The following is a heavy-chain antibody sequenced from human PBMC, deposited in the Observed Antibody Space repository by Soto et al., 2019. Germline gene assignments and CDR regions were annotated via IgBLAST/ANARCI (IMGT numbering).Heavy chain of an antibody. V-gene: IGHV5-51*01. D-gene: IGHD3-10*01. CDR3: ARGLLYGSGSYYSPLRGYSVAINYGMDV. Sequence: GESLKISCKGSGYSFTSYWIGWVRQMPGKGLEWMGIIYPGDSDTRYSPSFQGQVTISADKSISTAYLQWSSLKASDTAMYYCARGLLYGSGSYYSPLRGYSVAINYGMDVWGQGTTVTVSS. J-gene: IGHJ6*02. CDR1: GYSFTSYW. CDR2: IYPGDSDT.